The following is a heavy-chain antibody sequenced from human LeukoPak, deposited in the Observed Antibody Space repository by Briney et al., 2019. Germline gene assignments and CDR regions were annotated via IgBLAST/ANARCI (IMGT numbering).Heavy chain of an antibody. CDR2: ISGSGGST. J-gene: IGHJ4*02. Sequence: GGSLRLSCAASGFTFSSYAMSWVRQAPGKGLEWVSAISGSGGSTYYADSVKGRFTISRDNSKNTLYLQMNSLRAEDTAVYYCAKAIAELHGGVYCFDYWGQGTLVTVSS. CDR3: AKAIAELHGGVYCFDY. D-gene: IGHD5/OR15-5a*01. CDR1: GFTFSSYA. V-gene: IGHV3-23*01.